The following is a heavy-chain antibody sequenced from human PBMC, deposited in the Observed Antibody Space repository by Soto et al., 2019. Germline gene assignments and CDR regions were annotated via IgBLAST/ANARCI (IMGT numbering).Heavy chain of an antibody. D-gene: IGHD6-19*01. CDR1: GFTFSSYG. Sequence: QVQLVESGGGVVQPRRSLRLSCAASGFTFSSYGMHWVRQAPGKGLEWVAVIWYDGSNKYYADSVKGRFTISRDNSKNTLYLQMNSLRAEDTAVYYCAKAHSSGWYDWFDPWGQGTLVTVSS. V-gene: IGHV3-33*06. J-gene: IGHJ5*02. CDR2: IWYDGSNK. CDR3: AKAHSSGWYDWFDP.